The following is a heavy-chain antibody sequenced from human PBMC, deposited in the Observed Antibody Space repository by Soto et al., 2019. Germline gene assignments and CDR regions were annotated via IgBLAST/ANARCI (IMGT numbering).Heavy chain of an antibody. CDR3: ARYRDHYGDLYFDY. CDR1: GGSISSSSYY. Sequence: QLQLQESGPGLVKPSETLSLTCTVSGGSISSSSYYWGWIRQPPGKGLVWIGSIYYSGRTYYNPSLKSRVTRSVETYKNQFSRKPSSVTAADTAVYYCARYRDHYGDLYFDYRGQGTLVTVSS. J-gene: IGHJ4*02. V-gene: IGHV4-39*01. CDR2: IYYSGRT. D-gene: IGHD4-17*01.